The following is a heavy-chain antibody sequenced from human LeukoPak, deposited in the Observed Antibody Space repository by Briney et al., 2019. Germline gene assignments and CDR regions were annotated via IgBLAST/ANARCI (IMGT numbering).Heavy chain of an antibody. CDR3: ARVPQERYYYYYMDV. CDR2: IYYSGGT. J-gene: IGHJ6*03. CDR1: GGSISSYY. D-gene: IGHD1-1*01. Sequence: SVTLSLTCTVSGGSISSYYWSWIRQPPGKGLEWIGYIYYSGGTNYKPSLKSRVTISVDTSKNQFSLKLSSVTAADTAVYYCARVPQERYYYYYMDVWGKGTTVTVSS. V-gene: IGHV4-59*01.